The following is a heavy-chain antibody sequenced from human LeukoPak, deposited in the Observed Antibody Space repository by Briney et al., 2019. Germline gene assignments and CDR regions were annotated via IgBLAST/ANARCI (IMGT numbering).Heavy chain of an antibody. D-gene: IGHD3-10*01. CDR3: ARGKPYGSEFLYFDY. Sequence: ASVKVSCKASGGTFSSYYISWVRQPPGQGLEWMGWIIPIFGTANYAQKFQGRVTITADESTSTAYMELSSLRSEDTAVYYCARGKPYGSEFLYFDYWGQGTLVTVSS. V-gene: IGHV1-69*13. J-gene: IGHJ4*02. CDR1: GGTFSSYY. CDR2: IIPIFGTA.